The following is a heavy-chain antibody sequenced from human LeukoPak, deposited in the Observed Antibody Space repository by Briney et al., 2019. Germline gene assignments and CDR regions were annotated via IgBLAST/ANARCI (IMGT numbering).Heavy chain of an antibody. J-gene: IGHJ3*02. CDR3: AKGLQTAAGTGAFDI. D-gene: IGHD6-13*01. CDR1: GGTFSSYA. Sequence: SVKLSCKASGGTFSSYAISWVRQAPGQGLEWVGGIIPIFGTANYAQKFQGRVTITADESTSTAYMELSSLRAEDTALYYCAKGLQTAAGTGAFDIWGQGTMVTVSS. CDR2: IIPIFGTA. V-gene: IGHV1-69*13.